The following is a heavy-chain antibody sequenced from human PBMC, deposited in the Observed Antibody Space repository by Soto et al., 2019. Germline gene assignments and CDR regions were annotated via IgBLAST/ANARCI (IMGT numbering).Heavy chain of an antibody. CDR2: IYYSGST. D-gene: IGHD2-21*02. V-gene: IGHV4-30-4*01. CDR1: GGSISSGDYY. CDR3: ARGPMVVTPFQYLQH. J-gene: IGHJ1*01. Sequence: ASETLSLTCAVSGGSISSGDYYWSWIRQPPGKGLEWIGYIYYSGSTYYNPSLKSRVTISVDTSKNQFSLKLSSVTAADTAVYYCARGPMVVTPFQYLQHWGQGTLVTVS.